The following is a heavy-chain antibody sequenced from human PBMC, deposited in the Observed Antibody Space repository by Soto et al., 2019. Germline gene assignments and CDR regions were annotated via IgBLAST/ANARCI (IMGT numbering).Heavy chain of an antibody. D-gene: IGHD3-22*01. J-gene: IGHJ4*02. Sequence: SETLSLTCAVYGGSFSGYYWSWIRQPPGKGLEWIGEINHSGSTNYNPSLKSRVTISVDTSKNQVSLKLSSVTAADTAIYYCAKLGGYYQAFDQWGQGSLVTVSS. CDR3: AKLGGYYQAFDQ. CDR2: INHSGST. CDR1: GGSFSGYY. V-gene: IGHV4-34*01.